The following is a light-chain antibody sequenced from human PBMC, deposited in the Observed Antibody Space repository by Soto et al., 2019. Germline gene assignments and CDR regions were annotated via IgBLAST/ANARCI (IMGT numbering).Light chain of an antibody. CDR1: SSDVGGYNY. V-gene: IGLV2-14*01. CDR2: EVS. CDR3: SSYTNSNTQV. J-gene: IGLJ3*02. Sequence: QSALTQPASVSGSPGQSITISCTGTSSDVGGYNYVSWYQQHPGKAPQLMIYEVSNRPSGVSNRFSGSKSGNTASLTISGLQAEDEADYYCSSYTNSNTQVFGGGTKLTVL.